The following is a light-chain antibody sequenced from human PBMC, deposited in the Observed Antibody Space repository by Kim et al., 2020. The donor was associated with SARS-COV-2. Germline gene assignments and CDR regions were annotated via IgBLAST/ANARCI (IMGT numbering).Light chain of an antibody. CDR1: QSVGSTS. J-gene: IGKJ2*01. CDR2: GAS. Sequence: EIVLTQSPGTLSLSPGERVTLSCRASQSVGSTSLGWYQQKPGQAPRLLIYGASNRATGIPDRFSGSGSETGFTLTISRLEPEDFAVYYCQHYGSSPPMYTFGQGTKLEIK. CDR3: QHYGSSPPMYT. V-gene: IGKV3-20*01.